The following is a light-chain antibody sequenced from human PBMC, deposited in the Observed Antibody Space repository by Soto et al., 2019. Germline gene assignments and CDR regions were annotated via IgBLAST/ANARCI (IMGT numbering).Light chain of an antibody. CDR1: QDIKNY. CDR3: QQYDNLPLA. CDR2: DAS. V-gene: IGKV1-33*01. Sequence: DIQMTQSPSSLSASVGDRVTITCQASQDIKNYLNWYQQKSGKAPKLLIYDASDLETGVPSRFSGSGSGTDFTFIIDSLQPEDIATYYCQQYDNLPLAFGGGTKVDIK. J-gene: IGKJ4*01.